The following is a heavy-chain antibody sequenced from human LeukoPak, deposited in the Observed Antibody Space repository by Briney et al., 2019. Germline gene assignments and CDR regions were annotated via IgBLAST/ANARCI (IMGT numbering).Heavy chain of an antibody. CDR3: AKDHRYCSGGSCYGADY. D-gene: IGHD2-15*01. CDR2: IRYDGGNK. J-gene: IGHJ4*02. CDR1: GFSFSSYG. V-gene: IGHV3-30*02. Sequence: PGGSLRLSCAASGFSFSSYGMNWVRQAPGKGLEWVAFIRYDGGNKYYADSVKGRFTISRDDSKNTLYLQMNSLRAEDTAVYYCAKDHRYCSGGSCYGADYWGQGTLVTVSS.